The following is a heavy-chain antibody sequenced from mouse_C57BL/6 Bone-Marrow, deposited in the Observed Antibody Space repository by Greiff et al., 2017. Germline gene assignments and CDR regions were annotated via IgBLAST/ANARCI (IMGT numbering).Heavy chain of an antibody. J-gene: IGHJ3*01. Sequence: EVKLVESGGDLVKPGGSLKLSCAASGFTFSDYGMHWVRQAPEKGLEWVAYISSGSSTIYYADTVKGRFTISRDHAKNTLFLQMTSLRSEDTAMYYCARGGGSSYWFAYWGQGTLVTVSA. CDR1: GFTFSDYG. CDR2: ISSGSSTI. D-gene: IGHD1-1*01. V-gene: IGHV5-17*01. CDR3: ARGGGSSYWFAY.